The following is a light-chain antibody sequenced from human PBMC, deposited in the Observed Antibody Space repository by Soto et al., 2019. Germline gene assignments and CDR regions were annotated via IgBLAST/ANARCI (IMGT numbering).Light chain of an antibody. CDR1: QSVSSIY. V-gene: IGKV3-20*01. J-gene: IGKJ4*01. Sequence: EIVLTQSPGTLSLSPGERATLSCRASQSVSSIYLGWYQQKPGQTPRLIIYAASTRAAGIPDRFSGSGSGTDFTLTINRLEPEDFAVYYCRQYGSSPLTFGGGTKVEIK. CDR2: AAS. CDR3: RQYGSSPLT.